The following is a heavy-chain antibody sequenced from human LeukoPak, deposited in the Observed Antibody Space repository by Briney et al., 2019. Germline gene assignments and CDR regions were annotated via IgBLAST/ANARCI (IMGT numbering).Heavy chain of an antibody. CDR3: ARSYGYNYYYYYYMDV. J-gene: IGHJ6*03. V-gene: IGHV1-18*01. CDR1: GYTFTSYG. D-gene: IGHD5-18*01. CDR2: ISAYNGNT. Sequence: ASVKVSCKASGYTFTSYGISWVRQAPGQRLEWMGWISAYNGNTNYAQKLQGRVTMTTDTSTSTAYMEMRRLRSDDTAVYYCARSYGYNYYYYYYMDVWGKGTTVTVSS.